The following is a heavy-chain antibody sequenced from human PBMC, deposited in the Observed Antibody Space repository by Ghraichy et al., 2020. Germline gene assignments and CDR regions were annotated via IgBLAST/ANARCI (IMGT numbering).Heavy chain of an antibody. Sequence: SETLSLTCTVSGGSISSYYWSWIRQPPGKGLEWIGYIYTSGSTNYNPSLKSRVTISVDTSKNQFSLKLSSVTAADTAVYYCARHGRAARSLVGLRYYFDYWGQGTLVTVSS. D-gene: IGHD6-6*01. V-gene: IGHV4-4*09. CDR3: ARHGRAARSLVGLRYYFDY. CDR2: IYTSGST. CDR1: GGSISSYY. J-gene: IGHJ4*02.